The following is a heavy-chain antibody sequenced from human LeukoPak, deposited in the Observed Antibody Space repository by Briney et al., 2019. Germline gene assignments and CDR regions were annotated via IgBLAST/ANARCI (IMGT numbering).Heavy chain of an antibody. D-gene: IGHD5-12*01. CDR2: ISGSGGST. Sequence: GGSLRLSCAASGFTFSSYAMSWVRQAPGKGLEWVSPISGSGGSTYYADSVKGRFTISRDNSKNTLYLQMNSLRAEDTAVYYCAKTPVATIRYFDYWGQGTLVTVSS. CDR3: AKTPVATIRYFDY. CDR1: GFTFSSYA. V-gene: IGHV3-23*01. J-gene: IGHJ4*02.